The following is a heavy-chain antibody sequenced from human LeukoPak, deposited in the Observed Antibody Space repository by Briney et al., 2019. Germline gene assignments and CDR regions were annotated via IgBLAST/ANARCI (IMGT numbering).Heavy chain of an antibody. Sequence: PGGSLRLSCAASGFTFSSYGMSWVRQAPGKGLEWVSAISGSGGSTYYADSVKGRFTISRDNSKNTLYLQMNSLRAEDTAVYYCAKAEGSGSYYNVFYYYYYMDVWGKGTTVTISS. CDR1: GFTFSSYG. CDR3: AKAEGSGSYYNVFYYYYYMDV. V-gene: IGHV3-23*01. CDR2: ISGSGGST. J-gene: IGHJ6*03. D-gene: IGHD3-10*01.